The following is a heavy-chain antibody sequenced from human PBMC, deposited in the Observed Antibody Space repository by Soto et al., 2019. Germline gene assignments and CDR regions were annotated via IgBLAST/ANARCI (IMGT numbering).Heavy chain of an antibody. CDR3: AKDGPTYYYDSSGYPSFFDY. CDR2: ISGSGGST. J-gene: IGHJ4*02. V-gene: IGHV3-23*01. D-gene: IGHD3-22*01. Sequence: PGGSLRLPCAASGFTFSSYAMSWVRHAPGKGPEWVSAISGSGGSTYYADSVKGRFTISRDNSKNTLYLQMNSLRAEDTAVYYCAKDGPTYYYDSSGYPSFFDYWGQGTLVTVSS. CDR1: GFTFSSYA.